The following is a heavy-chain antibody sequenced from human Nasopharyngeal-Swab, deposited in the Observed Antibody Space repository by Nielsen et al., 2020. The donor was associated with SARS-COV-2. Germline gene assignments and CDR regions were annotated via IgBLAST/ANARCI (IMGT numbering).Heavy chain of an antibody. D-gene: IGHD6-13*01. J-gene: IGHJ3*02. CDR3: ARDRSWYLEDAFDI. Sequence: ASVKVSCKASGYTFTSYAMNWVRQAPGQGLEWMGWINTNTGNPTYAQGFTGRFVFSWDTSVSTAYLQISSLKAEDTAVYYCARDRSWYLEDAFDIWGQGTMVTVSS. CDR1: GYTFTSYA. V-gene: IGHV7-4-1*02. CDR2: INTNTGNP.